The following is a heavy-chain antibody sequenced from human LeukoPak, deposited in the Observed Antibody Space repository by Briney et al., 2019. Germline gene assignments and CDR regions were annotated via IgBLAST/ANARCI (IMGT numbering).Heavy chain of an antibody. Sequence: PETPSLTRTVSGGSIRSSSYYSGWIRHPPGKWLGWIGSIYYSGSTYYNPSRKSRVPISVDTSKNQFSLKLSSVNAADTAVYYCARQGGNEIFGVVIIHPWYYMDVWGKGTTVTVSS. D-gene: IGHD3-3*01. CDR3: ARQGGNEIFGVVIIHPWYYMDV. CDR2: IYYSGST. CDR1: GGSIRSSSYY. V-gene: IGHV4-39*01. J-gene: IGHJ6*03.